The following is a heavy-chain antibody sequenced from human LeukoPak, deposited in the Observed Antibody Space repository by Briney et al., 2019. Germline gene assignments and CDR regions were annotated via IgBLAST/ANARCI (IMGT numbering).Heavy chain of an antibody. Sequence: PGASVKVSCKASGYTFTSYGISWVRQAPGQGLEWMGLINPSGSSTIYAQKFQGRVTMTRDMSTSTDYMELSSLRSEDTAVYYCARDNSVGDYAWWFDPWGQGTLVTVSS. J-gene: IGHJ5*02. D-gene: IGHD1-26*01. V-gene: IGHV1-46*01. CDR3: ARDNSVGDYAWWFDP. CDR1: GYTFTSYG. CDR2: INPSGSST.